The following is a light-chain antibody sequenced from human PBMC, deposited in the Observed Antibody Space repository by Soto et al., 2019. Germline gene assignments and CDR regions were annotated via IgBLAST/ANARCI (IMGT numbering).Light chain of an antibody. CDR3: QQYATSPLT. V-gene: IGKV3-20*01. CDR2: GAF. J-gene: IGKJ4*01. CDR1: QRISNNY. Sequence: EIVLTQSPGTLSLSPGERATLSCRASQRISNNYLAWYQQKPGQAPRLLIYGAFNWATGIPDRFSGSGSGTDFTITISRLEPEDFAVYFCQQYATSPLTFGGGTKVEIK.